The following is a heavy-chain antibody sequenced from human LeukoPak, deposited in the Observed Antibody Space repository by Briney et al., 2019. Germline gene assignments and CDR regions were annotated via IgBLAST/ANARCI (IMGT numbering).Heavy chain of an antibody. J-gene: IGHJ5*02. CDR2: IKQDGSEK. Sequence: GGSLRLSCAASGFTFSSYWMSWVRQAPGKGLEWVANIKQDGSEKYYVDSVKGRFTISRDNAKNSLYLQMNSLRAEDTAVYYCARDSYYGSGINWFDPWGQGTLVTVSS. CDR3: ARDSYYGSGINWFDP. D-gene: IGHD3-10*01. V-gene: IGHV3-7*01. CDR1: GFTFSSYW.